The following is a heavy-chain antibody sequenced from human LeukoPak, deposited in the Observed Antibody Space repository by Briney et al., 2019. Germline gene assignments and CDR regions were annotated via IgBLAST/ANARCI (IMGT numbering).Heavy chain of an antibody. CDR1: GYTFTSYY. CDR2: INPNSGGT. Sequence: ASVKVSCKASGYTFTSYYMHWVRQAPGQGLEWMGWINPNSGGTNYAQKFQGRVTMTRDTSISTAYMELSRLRSDDTAVYYCASLVGSGYSSSFDYWGQGTLVTVSS. D-gene: IGHD3-3*01. V-gene: IGHV1-2*02. J-gene: IGHJ4*02. CDR3: ASLVGSGYSSSFDY.